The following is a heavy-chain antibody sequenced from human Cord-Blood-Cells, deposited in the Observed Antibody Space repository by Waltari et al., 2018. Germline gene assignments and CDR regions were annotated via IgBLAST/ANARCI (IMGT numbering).Heavy chain of an antibody. V-gene: IGHV4-34*01. Sequence: QVQLQQWGAGLLKPSETLSLTSAVYGGSFSGYYWMWIRQPPGKGLEWIGEINHSGSTNYNPSLKSRVTISVDTSKNQFSLKLSSVTAADTAVYYCARGSPVDYWGQGTLVTVSS. CDR2: INHSGST. J-gene: IGHJ4*02. CDR3: ARGSPVDY. CDR1: GGSFSGYY.